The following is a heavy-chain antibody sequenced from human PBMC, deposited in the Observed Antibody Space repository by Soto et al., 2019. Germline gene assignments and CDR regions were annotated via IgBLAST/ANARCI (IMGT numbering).Heavy chain of an antibody. CDR2: IYYSGST. Sequence: QVQLQESGPGLVKPSQTLSLTCTVSGGSISSGGYYWSWIRQHPGKVLEWIGYIYYSGSTYYNPSPKGRVTISVATPKNQCSLKLSSVTAADTAVYYCASPTGMGDAFDLWGQGTMVTVSS. V-gene: IGHV4-31*03. D-gene: IGHD2-8*01. J-gene: IGHJ3*01. CDR1: GGSISSGGYY. CDR3: ASPTGMGDAFDL.